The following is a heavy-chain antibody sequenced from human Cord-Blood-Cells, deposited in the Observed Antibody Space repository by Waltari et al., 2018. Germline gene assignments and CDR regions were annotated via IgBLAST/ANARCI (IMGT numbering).Heavy chain of an antibody. CDR3: ARGRGYSSGWYYFDD. Sequence: QVQLQQWGAGLLKPSETLSLTCAVYVGSFSGYYWSWIGEPPGKGLEGIWRINNMGRTTHNPPPKGRVTRSVHASKNQFSLKLSSVTAADTAVYYWARGRGYSSGWYYFDDWGQGTLVTVS. CDR1: VGSFSGYY. D-gene: IGHD6-19*01. CDR2: INNMGRT. V-gene: IGHV4-34*01. J-gene: IGHJ4*02.